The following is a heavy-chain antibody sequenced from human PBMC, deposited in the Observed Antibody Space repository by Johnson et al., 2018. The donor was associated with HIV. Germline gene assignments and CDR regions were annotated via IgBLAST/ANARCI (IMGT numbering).Heavy chain of an antibody. CDR1: GFTLTNYP. CDR2: ISFAGKNK. J-gene: IGHJ4*03. Sequence: QVQLVESGGGVVQPGRSLRLSCAASGFTLTNYPMHWVRQAPGKGLAWVAVISFAGKNKFYADSVKGRFTISRDNSRNTLYLQMNSLRPEDTAVYYCASGDDDGFWGRGTLVTVSS. CDR3: ASGDDDGF. D-gene: IGHD5-12*01. V-gene: IGHV3-30*04.